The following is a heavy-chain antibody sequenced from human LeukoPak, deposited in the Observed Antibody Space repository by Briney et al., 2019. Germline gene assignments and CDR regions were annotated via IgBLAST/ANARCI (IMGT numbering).Heavy chain of an antibody. CDR3: ASGRHYDSSGYPFDAFDI. D-gene: IGHD3-22*01. J-gene: IGHJ3*02. CDR1: GFTFSSYS. V-gene: IGHV3-21*01. Sequence: GGSLRLSCAASGFTFSSYSMTWVRQAPGKGLEWVSSISSSSSYIYYADSVKGRFTISRDNTKNSLNLQMDSLRAEDTAVYYCASGRHYDSSGYPFDAFDIWGQGTMVIVSS. CDR2: ISSSSSYI.